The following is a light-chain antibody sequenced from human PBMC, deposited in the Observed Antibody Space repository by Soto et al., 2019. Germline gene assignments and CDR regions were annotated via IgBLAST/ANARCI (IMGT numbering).Light chain of an antibody. V-gene: IGKV3-15*01. J-gene: IGKJ1*01. CDR2: GAS. CDR3: QQYNDWPLT. CDR1: QSVSSN. Sequence: EVVMTQSPATLSVSLGDRATLSCRASQSVSSNLAWYQQKPGQAPRLLIYGASTRATGIPARFSGSGSGTEFTLTISSLQSEDFALYYCQQYNDWPLTFGQGTKVEI.